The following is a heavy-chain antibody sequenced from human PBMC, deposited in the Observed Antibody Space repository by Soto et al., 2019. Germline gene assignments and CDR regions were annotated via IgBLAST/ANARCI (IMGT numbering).Heavy chain of an antibody. D-gene: IGHD2-15*01. CDR1: GFTFSSYA. V-gene: IGHV3-23*01. CDR3: VKEMVAAAYVETSPFDF. CDR2: IDGSGGDT. Sequence: EVQLLESGGGLVQPGGSLRLSCAASGFTFSSYAMGWVRQAPGTGLAWVSVIDGSGGDTSFADSVKGRFTISRDNSKNTLYLHMSSLTAEDTARYYCVKEMVAAAYVETSPFDFWGQGTLVTVSS. J-gene: IGHJ4*02.